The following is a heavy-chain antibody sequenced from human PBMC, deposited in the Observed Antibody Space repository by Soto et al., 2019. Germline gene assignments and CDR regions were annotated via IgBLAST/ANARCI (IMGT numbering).Heavy chain of an antibody. CDR1: GYTLTELS. Sequence: ASVKVSCKVSGYTLTELSMHWVRQAPGKGLEWMGGFDPEDGETIYAQKFQGRVTMTEDTSTDTAYMELSSLRSEDTAVYYCATDRVDDYGDYGAFDIWGQGTMVTVSS. D-gene: IGHD4-17*01. V-gene: IGHV1-24*01. J-gene: IGHJ3*02. CDR2: FDPEDGET. CDR3: ATDRVDDYGDYGAFDI.